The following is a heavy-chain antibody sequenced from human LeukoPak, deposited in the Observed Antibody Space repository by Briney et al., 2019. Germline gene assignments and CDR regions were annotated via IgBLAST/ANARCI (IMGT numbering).Heavy chain of an antibody. CDR1: GLTVSSSY. CDR2: ISNDGGNT. D-gene: IGHD6-13*01. Sequence: PGGSLRLSCAASGLTVSSSYMSWVRQAPGKGLEYVSTISNDGGNTNYADPVKGRFTISRDNSKNTLYLQMSSLRAEDTAVYYCVKAAGSWYGYFDYWGQGTLVTVSS. J-gene: IGHJ4*02. CDR3: VKAAGSWYGYFDY. V-gene: IGHV3-64D*06.